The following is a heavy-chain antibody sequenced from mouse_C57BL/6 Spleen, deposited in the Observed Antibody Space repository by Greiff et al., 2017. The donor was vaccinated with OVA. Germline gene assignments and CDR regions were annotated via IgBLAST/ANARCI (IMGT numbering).Heavy chain of an antibody. V-gene: IGHV2-9-1*01. Sequence: VKLQESGPGLVAPSQSLSITCTVSGFSLTSYAISWVRQPPGKGLEWLGVIWTGGGTNYNSALKSRLSISKDNSKSQVFLKMNSLQTDDTARYYCARNRDYGRYYYAMDYWGQGTSVTVSS. CDR2: IWTGGGT. J-gene: IGHJ4*01. D-gene: IGHD1-1*02. CDR1: GFSLTSYA. CDR3: ARNRDYGRYYYAMDY.